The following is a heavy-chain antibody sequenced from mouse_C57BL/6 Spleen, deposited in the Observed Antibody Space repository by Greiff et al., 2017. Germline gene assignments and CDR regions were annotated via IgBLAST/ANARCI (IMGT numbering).Heavy chain of an antibody. J-gene: IGHJ2*01. CDR2: ISSGGSYT. CDR3: AQLRHFDY. D-gene: IGHD4-1*02. CDR1: GFTFSSYG. V-gene: IGHV5-6*01. Sequence: EVQLVESGGDLVKPGGSLKLSCAASGFTFSSYGMSWVRQTPDKRLEWVATISSGGSYTYYPDSVKGRFTISRDNAKNTLYLQMSSLKSEDTAMYYCAQLRHFDYWGQGATHTVAS.